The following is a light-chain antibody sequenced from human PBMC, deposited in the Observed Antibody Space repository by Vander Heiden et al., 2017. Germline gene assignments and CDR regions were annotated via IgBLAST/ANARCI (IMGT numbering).Light chain of an antibody. CDR3: QQLNSYPAWT. CDR1: QGISSY. CDR2: AAS. V-gene: IGKV1-9*01. Sequence: SPSFLSASVGDRVTITCRASQGISSYLAWYQQKPGKAPKLLIYAASTLQSGVPSRFSGSGSGTEFTLTISSLQPEDFATYYCQQLNSYPAWTFGQWTKVEIK. J-gene: IGKJ1*01.